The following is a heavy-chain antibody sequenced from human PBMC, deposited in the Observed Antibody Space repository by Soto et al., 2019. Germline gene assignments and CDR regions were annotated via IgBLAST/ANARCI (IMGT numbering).Heavy chain of an antibody. CDR2: ISGSGGST. CDR1: GFTFSSYA. J-gene: IGHJ5*02. CDR3: ARTPTPDIVVVVAPNWFDP. V-gene: IGHV3-23*01. Sequence: GGSLRLSCAASGFTFSSYAMSWVRQAPGKGLEWVSAISGSGGSTYYADSVKGRFTISRENSKNTLYLQMNSLRAEDTAVYYCARTPTPDIVVVVAPNWFDPWGQGTLVTVSS. D-gene: IGHD2-15*01.